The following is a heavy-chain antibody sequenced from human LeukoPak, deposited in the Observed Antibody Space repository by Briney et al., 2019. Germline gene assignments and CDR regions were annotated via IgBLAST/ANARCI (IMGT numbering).Heavy chain of an antibody. CDR1: GFDFSWYG. J-gene: IGHJ6*02. CDR2: IAHDGSRE. D-gene: IGHD4-23*01. CDR3: ASSHAVAYAMDV. Sequence: GRSLRLSCAASGFDFSWYGMRWVRQTPGKGLEWLTTIAHDGSREFYADSVRGRFNVSRDNSMNTLNLQMNSLRPEDTAVYFCASSHAVAYAMDVWGQGTTVIVSS. V-gene: IGHV3-30*03.